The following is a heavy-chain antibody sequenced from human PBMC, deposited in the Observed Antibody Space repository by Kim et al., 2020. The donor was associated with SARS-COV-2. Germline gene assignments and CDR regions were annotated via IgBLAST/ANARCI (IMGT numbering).Heavy chain of an antibody. V-gene: IGHV3-30*18. J-gene: IGHJ6*02. CDR3: AKEDYYDSSGYRYYYYYGMDV. CDR1: GFTFSSYG. Sequence: GGSLRLSCAASGFTFSSYGMHWVRQAPGKGLEWVAVISYDGSNKYYADSVKGRFTISRDNSKNTLYLQMNSLRAEDTAVYYCAKEDYYDSSGYRYYYYYGMDVWGQGTTVTVSS. CDR2: ISYDGSNK. D-gene: IGHD3-22*01.